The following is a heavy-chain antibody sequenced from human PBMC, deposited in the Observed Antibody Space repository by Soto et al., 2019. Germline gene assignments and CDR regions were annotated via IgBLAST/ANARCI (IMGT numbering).Heavy chain of an antibody. V-gene: IGHV3-53*01. Sequence: GSVRLSCAVSGITVSSYYMSWVRQAAGKGLEWVSVIYAGTITYYADSVKGRFTIYRDNSKNTLNLDMNSLRVEDTAVYYCARIPYDNSGTIFDYWGQGTLVTVSS. CDR2: IYAGTIT. D-gene: IGHD3-22*01. CDR3: ARIPYDNSGTIFDY. CDR1: GITVSSYY. J-gene: IGHJ4*02.